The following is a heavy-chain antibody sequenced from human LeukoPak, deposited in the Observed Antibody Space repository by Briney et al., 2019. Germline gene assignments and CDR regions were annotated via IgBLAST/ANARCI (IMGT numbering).Heavy chain of an antibody. J-gene: IGHJ3*02. Sequence: GGSLRLSCAASGFTFSSYSMNWVRQAPGKGLEWVSSISSSSSYIYYADSVKGRFTISRDNAKNSLYLQMNSLRAEDTAVYYCARDHSNYGDASDIWGQGTMVTVSS. V-gene: IGHV3-21*01. CDR1: GFTFSSYS. D-gene: IGHD4-11*01. CDR3: ARDHSNYGDASDI. CDR2: ISSSSSYI.